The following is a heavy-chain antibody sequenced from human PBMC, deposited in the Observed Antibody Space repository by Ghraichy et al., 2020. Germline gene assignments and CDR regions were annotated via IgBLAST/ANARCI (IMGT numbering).Heavy chain of an antibody. V-gene: IGHV4-59*01. D-gene: IGHD3-22*01. CDR2: IYYSGST. Sequence: SETLSLTCTVSGGSISSYYWSWIRQPPGKGLEWIGYIYYSGSTNYNPSLKSRVTISVDTSKNQFSLKLSSVTAADTAVYYCAREGSDYYDSSGYIFDYWGQGTLVTVSS. CDR1: GGSISSYY. CDR3: AREGSDYYDSSGYIFDY. J-gene: IGHJ4*02.